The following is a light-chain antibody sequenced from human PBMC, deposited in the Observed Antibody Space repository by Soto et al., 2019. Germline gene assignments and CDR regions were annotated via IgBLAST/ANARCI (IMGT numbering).Light chain of an antibody. Sequence: DIVMTQSPDSLAVSLGERATINCKSSQSLCFSSNKTEYLAWYQQKPGQPPKLLIYWASTRESVVPDRFSGRGSGTDFTPTISSLQAADVTVYYCKQYYSNPQTFGQGSKVAIK. CDR1: QSLCFSSNKTEY. J-gene: IGKJ1*01. CDR2: WAS. CDR3: KQYYSNPQT. V-gene: IGKV4-1*01.